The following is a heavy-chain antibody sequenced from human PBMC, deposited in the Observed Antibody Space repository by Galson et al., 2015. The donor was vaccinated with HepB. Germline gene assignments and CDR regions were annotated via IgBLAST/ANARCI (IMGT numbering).Heavy chain of an antibody. Sequence: SLRLSCAASGFTFSYYAISWLRQAPGQGLEWVSAITPSGDNTYSADSMKGRFTISRDNSKNTLFLQMNTLRADDTAIYFCAKVFPKKTSRGYRQALYYLEPWGQGTRVTVSS. V-gene: IGHV3-23*01. D-gene: IGHD2/OR15-2a*01. CDR3: AKVFPKKTSRGYRQALYYLEP. CDR1: GFTFSYYA. CDR2: ITPSGDNT. J-gene: IGHJ5*02.